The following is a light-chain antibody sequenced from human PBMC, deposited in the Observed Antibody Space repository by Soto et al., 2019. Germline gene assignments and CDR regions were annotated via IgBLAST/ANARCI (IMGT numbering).Light chain of an antibody. CDR3: NSYTRSSTL. CDR1: SSDVGGYNY. V-gene: IGLV2-14*01. Sequence: QSVLTQPASVSGSPGQSITISCTGTSSDVGGYNYVSWYQQHPGKAPKLLIYDVNNRPSGVSNRFSGSKSGNTASLTISGLQAEDEADYYCNSYTRSSTLFGTGTKLTVL. CDR2: DVN. J-gene: IGLJ1*01.